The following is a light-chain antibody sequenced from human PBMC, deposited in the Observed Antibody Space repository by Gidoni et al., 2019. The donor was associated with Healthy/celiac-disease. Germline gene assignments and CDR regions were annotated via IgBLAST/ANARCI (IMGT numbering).Light chain of an antibody. CDR3: KQYNSRT. CDR2: KAS. Sequence: DIQMTQSPSTLSASVGDRVTITCRSSQSIRSWLAWYQQKPVKAPKLLIYKASSLESGVPSRFSGSGSGTEFTLTISSLQPDDFATYYCKQYNSRTFGQGTKVEIK. CDR1: QSIRSW. V-gene: IGKV1-5*03. J-gene: IGKJ1*01.